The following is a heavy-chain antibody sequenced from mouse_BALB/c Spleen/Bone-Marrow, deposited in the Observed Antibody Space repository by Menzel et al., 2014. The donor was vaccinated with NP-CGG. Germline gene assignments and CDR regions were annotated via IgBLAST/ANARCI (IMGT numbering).Heavy chain of an antibody. CDR2: INSYGGST. CDR1: GFTFSSYY. CDR3: AGSYYGSTFDY. D-gene: IGHD1-1*01. Sequence: EVKLMESGGGLVKLGGSLKLSCAASGFTFSSYYMSWVRQTPEKRLELVAAINSYGGSTYYPDTVKGRFTISRDNAKNTLYLQMSSLKSEDTALYYCAGSYYGSTFDYRGQGTTLTVSS. J-gene: IGHJ2*01. V-gene: IGHV5-6-2*01.